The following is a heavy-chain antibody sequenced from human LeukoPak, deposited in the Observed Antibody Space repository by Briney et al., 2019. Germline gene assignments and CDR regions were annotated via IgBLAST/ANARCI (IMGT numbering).Heavy chain of an antibody. Sequence: ASVTVSFKASGYSFTIYGISWGRQAPGQGLEWMGWSSAYNGNTNYAQKLQGRGTMTTDTSTRTAYMELRSLRSDDTAVYYCARDGQWVFDYWGQGTLVTVSS. D-gene: IGHD2-8*01. J-gene: IGHJ4*02. V-gene: IGHV1-18*01. CDR3: ARDGQWVFDY. CDR2: SSAYNGNT. CDR1: GYSFTIYG.